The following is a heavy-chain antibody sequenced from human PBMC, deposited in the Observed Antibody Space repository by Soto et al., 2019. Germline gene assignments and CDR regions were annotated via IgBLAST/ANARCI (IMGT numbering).Heavy chain of an antibody. V-gene: IGHV4-61*01. D-gene: IGHD6-13*01. CDR2: IYYSGST. J-gene: IGHJ4*02. CDR1: GGSVSSGSYY. CDR3: ARALRAAARYYFDY. Sequence: SETLSLTCTVSGGSVSSGSYYWSWIRQPPGKGLEWIGYIYYSGSTNYNPSLKSRVTISVDTSKNQFSLKLSSVTAADTAVYYCARALRAAARYYFDYWGQGTLVTVSS.